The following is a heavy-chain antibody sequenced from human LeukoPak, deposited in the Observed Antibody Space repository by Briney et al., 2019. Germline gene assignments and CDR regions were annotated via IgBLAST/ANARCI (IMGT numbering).Heavy chain of an antibody. J-gene: IGHJ6*03. CDR2: SYTSGST. CDR3: ARRNYYYYYMDV. V-gene: IGHV4-4*09. CDR1: GASISSYY. Sequence: SETLSLTCTVSGASISSYYWSWIRQPPGKGLEWIGFSYTSGSTNYNPSLKSRVTVSVDTSKNQFSLKLSSVTAADTAVYYCARRNYYYYYMDVWGKGTTVTVSS.